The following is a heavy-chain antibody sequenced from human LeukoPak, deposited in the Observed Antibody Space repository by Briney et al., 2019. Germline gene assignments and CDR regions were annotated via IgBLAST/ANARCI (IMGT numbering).Heavy chain of an antibody. CDR2: INHSGST. V-gene: IGHV4-34*01. J-gene: IGHJ4*02. Sequence: SETLSLTCAVYGVSFSGYYWSWIRQPPGKGLEWIGEINHSGSTNYNPSLKSRVTISVDTSKNQFSLKLSSVTAADTAVYYCARGSSFTMVRGVLDWGQGTLVTVSS. CDR1: GVSFSGYY. CDR3: ARGSSFTMVRGVLD. D-gene: IGHD3-10*01.